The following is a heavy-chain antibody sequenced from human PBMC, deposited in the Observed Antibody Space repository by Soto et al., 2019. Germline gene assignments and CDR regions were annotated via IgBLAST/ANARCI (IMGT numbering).Heavy chain of an antibody. CDR1: GGSFSGYY. D-gene: IGHD6-13*01. V-gene: IGHV4-34*01. Sequence: PSETLSLTCAVYGGSFSGYYWSWIRQPPGKGLEWIGEINHSGSTNYNPSLKSRVTISVDTSKNQFSLKLSSVTAADTAVYYCARGLVSSVTKPGIAAAGSIFDYWGQGTLVTVSS. CDR2: INHSGST. J-gene: IGHJ4*02. CDR3: ARGLVSSVTKPGIAAAGSIFDY.